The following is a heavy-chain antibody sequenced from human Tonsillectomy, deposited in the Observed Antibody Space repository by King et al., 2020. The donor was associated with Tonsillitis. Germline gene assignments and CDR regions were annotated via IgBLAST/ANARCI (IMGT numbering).Heavy chain of an antibody. D-gene: IGHD5-12*01. J-gene: IGHJ6*04. CDR2: ITTTSNYI. CDR3: ARERVGGHAAHCYGMDV. V-gene: IGHV3-21*01. CDR1: GFTFNSYS. Sequence: VQLVESGGGLVKPGGSLRLSCAASGFTFNSYSMNWVRQAPGKGLEWVSSITTTSNYIYYTDSVKGRFTISRDNAKNSLSLQMNSLRAEDTAVYYCARERVGGHAAHCYGMDVGGEGTTLTVSS.